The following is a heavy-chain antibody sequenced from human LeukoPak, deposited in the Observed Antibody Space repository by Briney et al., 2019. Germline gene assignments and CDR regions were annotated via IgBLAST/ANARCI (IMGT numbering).Heavy chain of an antibody. D-gene: IGHD6-13*01. J-gene: IGHJ5*02. CDR2: IRYDGSNK. CDR1: GFTFSSYA. CDR3: AKDPYSSSWYRGSWFDP. Sequence: GGSLRLSCAASGFTFSSYAMHWVRQAPGKGLEWVAFIRYDGSNKHYADSVKGRFTISRDNSKNTLYLQMNSLRAEDTAVYYCAKDPYSSSWYRGSWFDPWGQGTLVTVSS. V-gene: IGHV3-30*02.